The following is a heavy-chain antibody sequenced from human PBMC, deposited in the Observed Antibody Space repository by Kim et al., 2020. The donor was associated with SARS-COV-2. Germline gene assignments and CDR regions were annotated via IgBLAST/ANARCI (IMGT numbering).Heavy chain of an antibody. D-gene: IGHD2-2*03. Sequence: ASVKVSCKASGYTFTSYGISWVRQAPGQGLEWMGWISAYNGNTNYAQKLQGRVTMTTDTSTSTAYMELRSLRSDDTAVYYCARVVDIVVVPAAQIDYWGQGTLVTVSS. CDR2: ISAYNGNT. CDR3: ARVVDIVVVPAAQIDY. J-gene: IGHJ4*02. V-gene: IGHV1-18*04. CDR1: GYTFTSYG.